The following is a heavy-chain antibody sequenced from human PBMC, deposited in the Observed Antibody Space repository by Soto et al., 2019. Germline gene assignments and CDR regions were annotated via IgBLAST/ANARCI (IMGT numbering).Heavy chain of an antibody. J-gene: IGHJ6*02. CDR3: ARAGYCTGGSCYWCLDYYATDV. D-gene: IGHD2-15*01. CDR1: GYTFTSYG. Sequence: ASVKVSCKASGYTFTSYGISWVRQAPGQGLEWMGWISAYNGNTNYAQKLQGRVTMTTDTSTSTAYMELRGLRSDDTAVYYCARAGYCTGGSCYWCLDYYATDVWGQGPTGTLSS. V-gene: IGHV1-18*01. CDR2: ISAYNGNT.